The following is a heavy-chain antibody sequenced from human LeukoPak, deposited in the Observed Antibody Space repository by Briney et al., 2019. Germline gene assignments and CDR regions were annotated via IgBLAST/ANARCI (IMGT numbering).Heavy chain of an antibody. Sequence: GGSLRLSCAASGFTFSSYGMHWVRQAPGRALEGVAVISYDGSNKYYADSVKGSFTFSRDNSKNTLYLHMNSQIAEHRGVYYLARDHYDRSGYGFGYWGQGTLVTVSS. CDR2: ISYDGSNK. CDR1: GFTFSSYG. J-gene: IGHJ4*02. CDR3: ARDHYDRSGYGFGY. V-gene: IGHV3-30*03. D-gene: IGHD3-22*01.